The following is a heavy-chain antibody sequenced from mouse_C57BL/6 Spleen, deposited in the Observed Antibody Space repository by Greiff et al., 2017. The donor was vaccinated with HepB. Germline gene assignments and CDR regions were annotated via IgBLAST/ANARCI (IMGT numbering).Heavy chain of an antibody. J-gene: IGHJ2*01. D-gene: IGHD1-1*01. CDR3: ARGDYYGSSYGDY. Sequence: QVQLKQSGAELVKPGASVKISCKASGYAFSSYWMNWVKQRPGKGLEWIGQIYPGDGDTNYNGKFKGKATLTADKSSSTAYMQLSSLTSEDSAVYFCARGDYYGSSYGDYWGQGTTLTVSS. CDR1: GYAFSSYW. CDR2: IYPGDGDT. V-gene: IGHV1-80*01.